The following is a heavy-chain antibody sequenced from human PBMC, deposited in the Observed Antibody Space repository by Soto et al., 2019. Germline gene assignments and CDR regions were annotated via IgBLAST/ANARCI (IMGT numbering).Heavy chain of an antibody. J-gene: IGHJ3*02. V-gene: IGHV3-33*01. Sequence: QVQLVESGGGVVQPGRSLRLSCAASGFTFSSYGMHWVRQAPGKGLEWVAVIWYDGSNKYYADSVKGRFTISRDNSKNTLYLQMNSLRAEDTAVYYCARDFRPYALGSAFDIWGQGTMVTVSS. CDR2: IWYDGSNK. D-gene: IGHD7-27*01. CDR1: GFTFSSYG. CDR3: ARDFRPYALGSAFDI.